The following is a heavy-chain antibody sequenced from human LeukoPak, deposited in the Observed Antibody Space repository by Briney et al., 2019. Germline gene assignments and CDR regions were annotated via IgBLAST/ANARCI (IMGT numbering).Heavy chain of an antibody. CDR2: FDPEDGET. CDR1: GYTLTELS. V-gene: IGHV1-24*01. CDR3: ATVPGYSSGWNFDY. J-gene: IGHJ4*02. Sequence: ASVKVSCKVSGYTLTELSMHWVRQAPGKGLEWMGGFDPEDGETIYAQKFQGRVTMTEDTSTDTAYMELSSLRSEDTAVYYCATVPGYSSGWNFDYRGQGTLVTVSS. D-gene: IGHD6-19*01.